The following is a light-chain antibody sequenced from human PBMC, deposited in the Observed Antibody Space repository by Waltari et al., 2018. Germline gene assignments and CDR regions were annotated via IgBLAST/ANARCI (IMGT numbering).Light chain of an antibody. CDR1: SSDVGGSNY. V-gene: IGLV2-8*01. CDR3: SSYAGSTPVV. J-gene: IGLJ2*01. CDR2: EVS. Sequence: QSALTQPPSASGSPGQSVTISCTGTSSDVGGSNYVSWYQQHPGKAPKLIIYEVSNRPSGVPDRFSGSKSGNTASLTVSGLQAEDEADYSCSSYAGSTPVVFGGGTKLTVL.